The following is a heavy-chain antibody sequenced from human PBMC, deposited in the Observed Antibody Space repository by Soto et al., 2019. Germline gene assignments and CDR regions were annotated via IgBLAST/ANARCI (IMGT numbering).Heavy chain of an antibody. D-gene: IGHD6-19*01. CDR2: ISYDGSNK. Sequence: GESLRLSCAASGFTFSSYGMHWVRQAPGKGLEWVAVISYDGSNKYYADSVKGRFTISRDNSKNTLYLQMNSLRAEDTAVYYCAKDRAVAGTFKDYWGQGILVTVSS. V-gene: IGHV3-30*18. CDR3: AKDRAVAGTFKDY. CDR1: GFTFSSYG. J-gene: IGHJ4*02.